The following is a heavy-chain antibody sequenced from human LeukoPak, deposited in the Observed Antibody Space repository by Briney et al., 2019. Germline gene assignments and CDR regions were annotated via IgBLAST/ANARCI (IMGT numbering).Heavy chain of an antibody. CDR1: GFTFDDYA. CDR3: AKGGINWGNWFDP. V-gene: IGHV3-43*02. D-gene: IGHD7-27*01. J-gene: IGHJ5*02. CDR2: ISGDGGST. Sequence: GGSLRLSCAASGFTFDDYAMHWVRQAQGKCLEWVSLISGDGGSTYYADSVKGRFTISRDNSKNSLYLQMNSLRTEDTALYYCAKGGINWGNWFDPWGQGTLVTVSS.